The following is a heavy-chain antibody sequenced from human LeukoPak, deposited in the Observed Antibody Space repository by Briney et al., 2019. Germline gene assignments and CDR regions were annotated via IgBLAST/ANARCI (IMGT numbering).Heavy chain of an antibody. J-gene: IGHJ5*02. D-gene: IGHD6-6*01. Sequence: TSETLSLTCAVYGGSFSGYYWSWIRQPPGKGLEWIGEINHSGSTNYNPSLKSRVTISVDTSKNQFSLKLSSVTAADTAVYYCASWLYSSSRWNWFDPWGQGTLVTVSS. V-gene: IGHV4-34*01. CDR3: ASWLYSSSRWNWFDP. CDR2: INHSGST. CDR1: GGSFSGYY.